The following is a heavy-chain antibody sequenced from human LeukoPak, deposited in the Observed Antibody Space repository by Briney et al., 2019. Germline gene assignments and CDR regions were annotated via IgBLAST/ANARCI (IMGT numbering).Heavy chain of an antibody. V-gene: IGHV4-59*08. CDR1: GGSISSYC. J-gene: IGHJ3*02. CDR2: MYSSGST. D-gene: IGHD6-13*01. Sequence: SETLSLTCTVSGGSISSYCWSWIRQPPGKGLEWIGYMYSSGSTNYNPSLKSRATMSVDTSKNQLSLRLNSVTAADTAVYYCARHRGPSSSSYPLDAFDIWGQGTLVTVSS. CDR3: ARHRGPSSSSYPLDAFDI.